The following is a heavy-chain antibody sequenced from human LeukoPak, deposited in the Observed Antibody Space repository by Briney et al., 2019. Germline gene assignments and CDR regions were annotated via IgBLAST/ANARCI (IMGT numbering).Heavy chain of an antibody. J-gene: IGHJ4*02. CDR3: VGRPWNFDY. Sequence: GGSLRLSCAASGFTFSHTWISWVRQAPGKGLEGVGRVKSKNDGGSTDYAAPVKGRFFISRDDSRGTLSLEMNSLKIEDTAVYFCVGRPWNFDYWGQGTLVTVSS. V-gene: IGHV3-15*01. D-gene: IGHD1-1*01. CDR1: GFTFSHTW. CDR2: VKSKNDGGST.